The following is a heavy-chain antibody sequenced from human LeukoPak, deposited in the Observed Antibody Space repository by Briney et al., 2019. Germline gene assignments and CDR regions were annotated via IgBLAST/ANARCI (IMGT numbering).Heavy chain of an antibody. V-gene: IGHV3-23*01. J-gene: IGHJ4*02. D-gene: IGHD7-27*01. Sequence: AGGSLRLSCAASGFTFSSYAMTWVRQAPGKGLEWVSVISGNGETTYYAGSVQGRFTISRDNSKNTLYLQLNSLRAEDTAVYYCAIETELGFDYWGQGTLVTVSS. CDR1: GFTFSSYA. CDR2: ISGNGETT. CDR3: AIETELGFDY.